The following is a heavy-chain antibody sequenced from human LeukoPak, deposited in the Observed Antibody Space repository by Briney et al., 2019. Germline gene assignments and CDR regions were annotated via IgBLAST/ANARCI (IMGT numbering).Heavy chain of an antibody. CDR3: ARGTGTTAYFDY. CDR1: GFTFSSYW. V-gene: IGHV3-74*01. CDR2: LNGDGTTT. J-gene: IGHJ4*02. Sequence: AGGSLRLSCAASGFTFSSYWMHWVRQAPGKGLVWVSRLNGDGTTTTYADSVKGRFTISRDNAKNSLYLQVNSLRAEDTAVYYCARGTGTTAYFDYWGQGTLVTVSS. D-gene: IGHD1-1*01.